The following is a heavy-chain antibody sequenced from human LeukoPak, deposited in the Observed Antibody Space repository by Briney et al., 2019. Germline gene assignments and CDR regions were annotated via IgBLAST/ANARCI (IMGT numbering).Heavy chain of an antibody. CDR1: GGTFSSYA. D-gene: IGHD1-1*01. CDR2: IIPIFGTA. V-gene: IGHV1-69*05. Sequence: PMASVKVSCKASGGTFSSYAISWVRQAPGQGLEWMGRIIPIFGTANYAQKFQGRVTITTDESTSTAYMELSSLRSEDTAVYYCARGRVTGTTVYDYWGQGTLVTVSS. J-gene: IGHJ4*02. CDR3: ARGRVTGTTVYDY.